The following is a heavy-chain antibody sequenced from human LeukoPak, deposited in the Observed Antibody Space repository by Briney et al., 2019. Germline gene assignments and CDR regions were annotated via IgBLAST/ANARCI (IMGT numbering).Heavy chain of an antibody. J-gene: IGHJ5*02. D-gene: IGHD1-26*01. CDR2: IDKKDKGYATAT. CDR3: TRDSGTYNWFDP. CDR1: GFAFSGSA. V-gene: IGHV3-73*01. Sequence: GGSLRLSCAASGFAFSGSAIHWVRQSSGKGLEWVSQIDKKDKGYATATAYAASVKGRFTISRDDSINTAYLQMKSLKTEDTALYYCTRDSGTYNWFDPWGQGTLVTVSS.